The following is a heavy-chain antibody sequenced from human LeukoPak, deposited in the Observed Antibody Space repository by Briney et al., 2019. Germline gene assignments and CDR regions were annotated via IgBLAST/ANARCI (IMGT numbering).Heavy chain of an antibody. J-gene: IGHJ4*02. CDR2: ISSSGSTI. CDR3: ASLSFYGSGSYYAGGY. CDR1: GFTFSSYE. V-gene: IGHV3-48*03. D-gene: IGHD3-10*01. Sequence: GGSLRLSCAASGFTFSSYEMNWVRQAPGKGLEWVSYISSSGSTIYYADSVKGRFTISRGNAKNSLYLQMNSLRAEDTAVYYCASLSFYGSGSYYAGGYWGQGTLVTVSS.